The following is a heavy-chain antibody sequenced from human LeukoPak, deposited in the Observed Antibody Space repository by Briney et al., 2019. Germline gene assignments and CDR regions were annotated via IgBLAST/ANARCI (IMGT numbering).Heavy chain of an antibody. CDR3: ARALSPFDYYYGMDV. CDR1: GYTFTGYY. Sequence: ASVKVSCKASGYTFTGYYMHWVRQAPGQGLEWMGWINPNSGGTNYAQKFQGWVTMTRDTSISTAYMELSRLRSDDTAVYYCARALSPFDYYYGMDVWGKGTMVTVSS. J-gene: IGHJ6*04. V-gene: IGHV1-2*04. CDR2: INPNSGGT. D-gene: IGHD3-16*01.